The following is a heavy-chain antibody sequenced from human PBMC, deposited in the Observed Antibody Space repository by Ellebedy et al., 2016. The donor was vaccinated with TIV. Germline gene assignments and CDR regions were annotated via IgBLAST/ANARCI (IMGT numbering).Heavy chain of an antibody. Sequence: ASVKVSCKASGYTFTAYPMNWVRQAPGQGLEWLGWINTNTGNPTYSQGFRGQFVFSLDTSVSTAYLEISGLRAEDTAVYYCARDSRYNWNDWDYYHMDVWGRGATVTVSS. D-gene: IGHD1-1*01. J-gene: IGHJ6*03. CDR1: GYTFTAYP. CDR3: ARDSRYNWNDWDYYHMDV. V-gene: IGHV7-4-1*02. CDR2: INTNTGNP.